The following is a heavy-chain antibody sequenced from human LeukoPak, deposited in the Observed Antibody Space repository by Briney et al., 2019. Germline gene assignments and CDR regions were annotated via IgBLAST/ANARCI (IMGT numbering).Heavy chain of an antibody. CDR3: AREVVGATSGDY. J-gene: IGHJ4*02. Sequence: GGSLRLSCAASGFTFSSYSMNWVRQAPGKGLEWVSSISSSSNYIYYADSVKGRFTISRDNAKNSLYLQMNSLRAEDTAVYYCAREVVGATSGDYWGQGTLVSVSP. CDR2: ISSSSNYI. V-gene: IGHV3-21*01. CDR1: GFTFSSYS. D-gene: IGHD1-26*01.